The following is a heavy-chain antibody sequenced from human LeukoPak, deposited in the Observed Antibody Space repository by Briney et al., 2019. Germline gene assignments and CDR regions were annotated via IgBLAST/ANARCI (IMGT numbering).Heavy chain of an antibody. CDR2: IIPIFGTA. CDR3: ARALGGSYSPDY. D-gene: IGHD1-26*01. CDR1: GGTFSSYA. J-gene: IGHJ4*02. V-gene: IGHV1-69*05. Sequence: SVKVSCKASGGTFSSYAISWVRQAPGQGLEWMGGIIPIFGTANYAQKFQGRVTTTTDESTSTAYMELSSLRSEDTAVYYCARALGGSYSPDYWGQGTLVTVSS.